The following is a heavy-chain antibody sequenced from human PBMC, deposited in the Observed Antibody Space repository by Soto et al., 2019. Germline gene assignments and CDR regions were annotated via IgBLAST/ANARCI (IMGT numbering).Heavy chain of an antibody. CDR1: GGSVSSGSYY. CDR3: ARDRVPGYDY. Sequence: QVQLQESGPGLVKPSETLSLTCTVSGGSVSSGSYYWSWIRQPPRKGLEWIGYIYYSGSTNYNPSLKSRVTTSVDTSKNQFSLRLSSVTAADTAVYYCARDRVPGYDYWGQGTLVTVSS. D-gene: IGHD3-10*01. J-gene: IGHJ4*02. CDR2: IYYSGST. V-gene: IGHV4-61*01.